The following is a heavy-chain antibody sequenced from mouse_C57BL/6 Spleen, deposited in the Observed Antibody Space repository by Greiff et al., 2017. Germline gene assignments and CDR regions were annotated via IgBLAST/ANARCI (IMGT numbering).Heavy chain of an antibody. CDR2: ISDGGGYT. Sequence: EVMLVESGGGLVKPGGSLKLSCAASGFTFSSYAMSWVRQTPEKRLEWVATISDGGGYTYYPDNVKGRFTISRDNAKNNLYLQMSHLKSEDTAMYYCARGYDWFAYWGQGTLVTVSA. J-gene: IGHJ3*01. D-gene: IGHD2-12*01. V-gene: IGHV5-4*03. CDR1: GFTFSSYA. CDR3: ARGYDWFAY.